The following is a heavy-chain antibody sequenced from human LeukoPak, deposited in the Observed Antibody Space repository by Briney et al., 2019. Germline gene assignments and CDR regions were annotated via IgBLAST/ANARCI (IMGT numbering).Heavy chain of an antibody. V-gene: IGHV4-39*07. D-gene: IGHD5-12*01. J-gene: IGHJ4*02. CDR2: IYYSGST. Sequence: PSETLSLTCTVSGGSISSSSYYWGWIRQPPGKGLEWIGSIYYSGSTYYNPSLKSRVTISVDTSKNQFSLMLSSVTAADTAVYYCARVKDIVATTYFDYWGQGTLVTVSS. CDR1: GGSISSSSYY. CDR3: ARVKDIVATTYFDY.